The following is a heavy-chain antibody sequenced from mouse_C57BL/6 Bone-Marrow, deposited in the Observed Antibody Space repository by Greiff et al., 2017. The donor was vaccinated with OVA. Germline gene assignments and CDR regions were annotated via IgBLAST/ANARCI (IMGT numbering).Heavy chain of an antibody. V-gene: IGHV1-76*01. Sequence: QVQLQQPGAELVKPGASVKVSCKASGYTFTSYWMHWVKQRPGQGLEWIARIYPGSGNTYYHEKFKGKATLTAEKSCSTAYMQLSSLTSEDSAVYFCSRSSYDYWGQGTTLTVSS. D-gene: IGHD1-1*01. CDR2: IYPGSGNT. CDR3: SRSSYDY. J-gene: IGHJ2*01. CDR1: GYTFTSYW.